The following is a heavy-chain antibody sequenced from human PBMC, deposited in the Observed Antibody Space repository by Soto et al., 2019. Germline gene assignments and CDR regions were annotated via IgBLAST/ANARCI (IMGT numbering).Heavy chain of an antibody. V-gene: IGHV3-23*01. CDR1: RFTFSSYA. Sequence: EVQLLESGGGSVQPGGSLRLSCAASRFTFSSYAMSWVRQAPGEGLEWVSAISASGTGTYYADSVKGRFTISRDNSKNTLYLQMNSLRAEDTAVYYCGYDQLLGNWFDPWGQGTLVTVSS. J-gene: IGHJ5*02. CDR2: ISASGTGT. CDR3: GYDQLLGNWFDP. D-gene: IGHD2-2*01.